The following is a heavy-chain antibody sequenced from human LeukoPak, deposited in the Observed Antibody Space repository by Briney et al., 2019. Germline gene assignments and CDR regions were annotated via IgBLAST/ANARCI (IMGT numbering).Heavy chain of an antibody. Sequence: GGSLRLSCAASGFTFSSYWMSWVRQAPGKGLEWVANIKQDGSEKYYVDSVKGRFTISRDNAKNSLYLQMNSLRAEDTAVYYCAKDPFNHPAPGNSDYPRGQGTLVTVSS. CDR3: AKDPFNHPAPGNSDYP. J-gene: IGHJ4*02. V-gene: IGHV3-7*03. D-gene: IGHD5-12*01. CDR2: IKQDGSEK. CDR1: GFTFSSYW.